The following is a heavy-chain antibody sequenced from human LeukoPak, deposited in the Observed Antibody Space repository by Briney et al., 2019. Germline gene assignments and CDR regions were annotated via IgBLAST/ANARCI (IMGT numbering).Heavy chain of an antibody. J-gene: IGHJ4*02. V-gene: IGHV3-66*01. Sequence: GGSLPLSCAASGFPVGNNHMNWVRQAPGKGLEWVSLIYSGGNTQYADSVKGRFIIFRDSSKNTLYLQMNSLRVEDTAVYYCATRAVAAPYWGQGTLVTVSS. CDR3: ATRAVAAPY. CDR1: GFPVGNNH. CDR2: IYSGGNT. D-gene: IGHD6-19*01.